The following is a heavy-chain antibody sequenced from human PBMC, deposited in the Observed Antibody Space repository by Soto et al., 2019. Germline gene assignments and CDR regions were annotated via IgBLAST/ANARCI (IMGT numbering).Heavy chain of an antibody. CDR1: GFTFSSYS. D-gene: IGHD2-15*01. CDR3: ARADIVVVVAATHDAFDI. CDR2: ISSSSSTI. Sequence: GGSLRLSCAASGFTFSSYSMNWVRQAPGKGLEWVSYISSSSSTIYYADSVKGRFTISRDNAKNSLYLQMNSLRAEDTAVYYCARADIVVVVAATHDAFDIWGQGTMVTVSS. V-gene: IGHV3-48*04. J-gene: IGHJ3*02.